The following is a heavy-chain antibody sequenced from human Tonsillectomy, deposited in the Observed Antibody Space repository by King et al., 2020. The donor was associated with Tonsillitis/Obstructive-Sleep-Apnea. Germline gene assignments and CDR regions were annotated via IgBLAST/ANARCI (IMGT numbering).Heavy chain of an antibody. V-gene: IGHV5-51*03. CDR1: GYSFSSYW. D-gene: IGHD5-18*01. CDR2: IYPGDSDT. CDR3: PPLRSEVFDQGIQLLFDY. J-gene: IGHJ4*02. Sequence: VQLVESGAEVKKPGESLKISCKGSGYSFSSYWIGWVRQMPGKGLEWMGIIYPGDSDTRYSPSLQGPVTISADKSISTAYLQWSSLQASDTAMYYCPPLRSEVFDQGIQLLFDYWGQGTLVTVSS.